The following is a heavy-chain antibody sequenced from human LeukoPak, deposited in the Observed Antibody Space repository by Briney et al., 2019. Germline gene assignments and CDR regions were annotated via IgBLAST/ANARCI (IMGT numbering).Heavy chain of an antibody. V-gene: IGHV3-48*01. J-gene: IGHJ4*02. D-gene: IGHD6-19*01. CDR2: ISSSSGII. CDR3: ARENMAVPGGDC. Sequence: PGGSLRLSCAASGFTFSVHEMNWVRQAPGKGLEWVSYISSSSGIIFYADSVKGRFTISRDNAKNSLYLQMNSLRPEDTAEYYCARENMAVPGGDCWGQGTLVTVSS. CDR1: GFTFSVHE.